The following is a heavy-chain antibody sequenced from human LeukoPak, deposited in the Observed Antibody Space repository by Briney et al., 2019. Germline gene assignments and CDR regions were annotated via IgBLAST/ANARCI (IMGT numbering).Heavy chain of an antibody. Sequence: ASVKVSCKASGYTFTEYYMHWVRQAPGQGFEWMGWINPNDGDTNYAQKVQGRVTMTRDTSSSTAHMEVSRLRSDDTAVYYCARANFLYCSSSTCLFDYWGQRTLVTVSS. D-gene: IGHD2-2*01. J-gene: IGHJ4*02. CDR1: GYTFTEYY. CDR2: INPNDGDT. V-gene: IGHV1-2*02. CDR3: ARANFLYCSSSTCLFDY.